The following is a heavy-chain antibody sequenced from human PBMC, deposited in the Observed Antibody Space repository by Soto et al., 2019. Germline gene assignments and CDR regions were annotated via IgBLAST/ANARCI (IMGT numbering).Heavy chain of an antibody. CDR1: GYTFSDFD. J-gene: IGHJ6*02. CDR2: MNAKSGDT. V-gene: IGHV1-8*01. CDR3: ARGNPFNYAGFDV. Sequence: GALVKVSCKASGYTFSDFDINWLRQASGQGPEWMGWMNAKSGDTFFAQRFQGKFNMTWDTSLSTAYMEVGSLTSDDTAMYYCARGNPFNYAGFDVWGQGTTVTVSS. D-gene: IGHD3-16*01.